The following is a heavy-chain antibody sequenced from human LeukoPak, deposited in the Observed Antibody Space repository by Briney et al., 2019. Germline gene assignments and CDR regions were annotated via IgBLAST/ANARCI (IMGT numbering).Heavy chain of an antibody. D-gene: IGHD2-15*01. J-gene: IGHJ5*02. Sequence: PSETLSLTCTVSGGSISSSSYYWGWIRQPPGKGLEWIGSIYYSGSTYYNPSLKSRVTISVDTSKNQFSLKLSSVTAADTAVYYCAQKKVVAAKIGWFDPWGQGTLVTVSS. CDR1: GGSISSSSYY. V-gene: IGHV4-39*01. CDR2: IYYSGST. CDR3: AQKKVVAAKIGWFDP.